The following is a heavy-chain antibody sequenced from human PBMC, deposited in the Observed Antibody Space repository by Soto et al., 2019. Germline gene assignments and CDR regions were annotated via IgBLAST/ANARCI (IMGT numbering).Heavy chain of an antibody. Sequence: QVQLVQSGTEVKKPGSSVKVSCKASGGTFSSYAISWVLQAPGQGLEWMGGIIPIFGTANDAQKCPGRVTMTSDKSTSTAYMALSSLGSKDRAVYYCTRVGYYDSGGLRQLDFDLWGRGTLVTVSS. V-gene: IGHV1-69*06. CDR1: GGTFSSYA. J-gene: IGHJ2*01. CDR3: TRVGYYDSGGLRQLDFDL. CDR2: IIPIFGTA. D-gene: IGHD3-22*01.